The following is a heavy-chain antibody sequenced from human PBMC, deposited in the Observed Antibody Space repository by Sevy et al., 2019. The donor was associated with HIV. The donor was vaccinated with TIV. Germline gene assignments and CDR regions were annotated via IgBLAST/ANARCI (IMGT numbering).Heavy chain of an antibody. V-gene: IGHV3-23*01. CDR2: ISNSGANT. Sequence: GGSLRLSCAASGFTFTTYGMHWVRQAPGKGLEWVSGISNSGANTYYADSVMGRFTVSRDNSKNTVYLQLNSLRAEDTAIYYCAKEWTLLSDWYGEFYYWGQGTLVTVSS. CDR1: GFTFTTYG. D-gene: IGHD6-19*01. J-gene: IGHJ4*01. CDR3: AKEWTLLSDWYGEFYY.